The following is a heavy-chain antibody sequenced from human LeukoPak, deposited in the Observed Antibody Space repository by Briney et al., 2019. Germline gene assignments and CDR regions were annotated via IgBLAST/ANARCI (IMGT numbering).Heavy chain of an antibody. Sequence: GRSLRLSCAASGFTFDDYAMHWVRQAPGKGLEGVSGISWNSGSIGYADSVKGRFTISRDHAKNYLYLQMNSLRAEDTALYYCAKDYYDSSGFDYWGQGTLVTVSS. D-gene: IGHD3-22*01. CDR2: ISWNSGSI. CDR3: AKDYYDSSGFDY. V-gene: IGHV3-9*01. CDR1: GFTFDDYA. J-gene: IGHJ4*02.